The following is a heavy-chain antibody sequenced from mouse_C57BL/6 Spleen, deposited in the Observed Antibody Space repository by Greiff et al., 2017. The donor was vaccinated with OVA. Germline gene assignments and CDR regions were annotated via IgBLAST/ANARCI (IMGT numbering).Heavy chain of an antibody. CDR2: ISYDGSN. V-gene: IGHV3-6*01. CDR1: GYSITSGYY. D-gene: IGHD1-1*01. Sequence: DVQLQESGPGLVKPSQSLSLTCSVTGYSITSGYYWNWIRQFPGNKLEWMGYISYDGSNNYNPSLKNRISITRDTSKNQFFLKLNSVTTEDTATYYCARRGSLLGAMDYWGQGTSVTVSS. J-gene: IGHJ4*01. CDR3: ARRGSLLGAMDY.